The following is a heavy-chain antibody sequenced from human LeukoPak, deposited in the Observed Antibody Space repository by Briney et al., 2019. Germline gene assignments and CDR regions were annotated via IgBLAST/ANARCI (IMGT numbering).Heavy chain of an antibody. CDR3: ARDYKSPDFWAGYPPYHHDH. D-gene: IGHD3/OR15-3a*01. CDR1: GFTFSNNW. CDR2: VKKDGSEK. V-gene: IGHV3-7*01. Sequence: GGSLRLSCAASGFTFSNNWMTWVRQAPGKGLEWVASVKKDGSEKYYVDSVKGRFTISRRNAESSLYLQMNSLRAEDTAVYYCARDYKSPDFWAGYPPYHHDHWGQGTLVTVSS. J-gene: IGHJ4*02.